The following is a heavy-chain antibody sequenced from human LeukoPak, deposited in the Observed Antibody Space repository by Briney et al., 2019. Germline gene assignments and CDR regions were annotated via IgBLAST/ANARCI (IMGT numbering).Heavy chain of an antibody. Sequence: GGSLRLSCTASGFTFGDYAMSWFRQAPGKGLEWVGFIRSKAYGGTTEYAASVKGRFTISRDDSKSIAYLQMNSLKTEDTAVYYCTGDLPYKCSSTSCPPRWFDPWGQGTLVTVSS. V-gene: IGHV3-49*03. CDR2: IRSKAYGGTT. CDR1: GFTFGDYA. J-gene: IGHJ5*02. CDR3: TGDLPYKCSSTSCPPRWFDP. D-gene: IGHD2-2*01.